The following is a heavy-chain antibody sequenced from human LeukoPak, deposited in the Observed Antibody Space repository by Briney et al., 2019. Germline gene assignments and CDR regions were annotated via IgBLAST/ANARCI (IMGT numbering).Heavy chain of an antibody. V-gene: IGHV4-59*02. D-gene: IGHD4-11*01. CDR2: VYYTGTS. J-gene: IGHJ4*02. CDR3: ARYSNHVDYFDS. CDR1: GDSVSSHY. Sequence: SETLSLTCTVSGDSVSSHYWGWIRQPSGKGLEWIAYVYYTGTSNYNPSLKSRVTISIDTSKNQFSLKLISVTAADTAVYYCARYSNHVDYFDSWGQGTLVTVSS.